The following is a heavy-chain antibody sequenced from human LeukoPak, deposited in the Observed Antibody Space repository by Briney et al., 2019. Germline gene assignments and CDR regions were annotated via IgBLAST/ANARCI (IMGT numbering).Heavy chain of an antibody. CDR1: GFTFSSYG. D-gene: IGHD3-22*01. CDR2: ISYDGSNK. J-gene: IGHJ3*02. V-gene: IGHV3-30*18. Sequence: GGSLRLSCAASGFTFSSYGMHWVRQAPGKGLEWVAVISYDGSNKYYADSVKGRSTISRDNSKNTLYLQMNSLRAEDTAVYYCAKDWFYDSSGYYYPDAFDIWGQGTMVTVSS. CDR3: AKDWFYDSSGYYYPDAFDI.